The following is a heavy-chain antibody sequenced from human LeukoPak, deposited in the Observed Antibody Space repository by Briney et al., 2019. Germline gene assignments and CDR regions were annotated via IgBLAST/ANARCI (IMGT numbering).Heavy chain of an antibody. CDR1: GFTFSDYY. D-gene: IGHD4-11*01. J-gene: IGHJ6*01. CDR3: ERDMTTVKCRTYYYYYCMDV. V-gene: IGHV3-11*01. CDR2: ISNSGSHI. Sequence: PGGSLRLSCAASGFTFSDYYMSWIRQAPGKGLEWVSYISNSGSHIYYADSVKGRFTISRDNAKNTLYLQMNSLSAQDTAVYCCERDMTTVKCRTYYYYYCMDVWGQGTTVTVSS.